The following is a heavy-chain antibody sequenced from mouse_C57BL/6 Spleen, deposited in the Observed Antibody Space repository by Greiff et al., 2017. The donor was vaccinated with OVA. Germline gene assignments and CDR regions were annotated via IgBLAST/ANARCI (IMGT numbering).Heavy chain of an antibody. V-gene: IGHV1-54*01. CDR3: ARSNGCGSCYGGFDY. D-gene: IGHD3-2*02. CDR1: GYAFTNYL. Sequence: QVQLQQSGAELVRPGTSVKVSCKASGYAFTNYLIEWAKQRPGQGLEWIGVINPGSGGTNYNEKFKGKATLTADKSSSTAYMQLSSLTSEDSSVYFGARSNGCGSCYGGFDYWGQGTTLTVSS. J-gene: IGHJ2*01. CDR2: INPGSGGT.